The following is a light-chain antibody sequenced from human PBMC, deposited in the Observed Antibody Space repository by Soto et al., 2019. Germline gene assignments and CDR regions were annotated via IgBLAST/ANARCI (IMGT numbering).Light chain of an antibody. J-gene: IGKJ1*01. CDR3: QQDNNWPQT. CDR1: QSVSSN. CDR2: GAL. V-gene: IGKV3D-15*01. Sequence: EIVMTQSPATLSVSPGERATLYCRASQSVSSNLVWYQQNPGQAPRLLIYGALTRAPGISARFSGSGSGTEFTPTISSLQSEDFAVYYCQQDNNWPQTFGQGTKVEIK.